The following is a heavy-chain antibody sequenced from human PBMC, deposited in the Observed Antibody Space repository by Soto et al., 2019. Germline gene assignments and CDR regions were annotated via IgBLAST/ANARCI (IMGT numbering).Heavy chain of an antibody. CDR2: INAGNGNT. D-gene: IGHD6-19*01. Sequence: QVQLVQSGAEVKKPGASVKVSCKASGYTFTSYAMHWVRQAPGQRLEWMGWINAGNGNTKYSQKFQGRVTITRDTSASTAYMELSSMRSDDTAVYYCARGRAAVAGTLDYWGQGTLVTVSS. J-gene: IGHJ4*02. CDR1: GYTFTSYA. V-gene: IGHV1-3*01. CDR3: ARGRAAVAGTLDY.